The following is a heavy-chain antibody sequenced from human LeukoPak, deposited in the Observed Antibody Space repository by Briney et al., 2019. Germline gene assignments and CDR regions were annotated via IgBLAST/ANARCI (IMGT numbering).Heavy chain of an antibody. CDR1: GFTFSSYS. Sequence: GGSLRLSCVASGFTFSSYSMNWVRQAPGKGLEWVSSISSSSSYIYYADSVKGRFTISRDNAKNSLYLQMNSLRAEDTAVYYCARSGLELRSNWFDPWGQGTLVTVSS. CDR2: ISSSSSYI. CDR3: ARSGLELRSNWFDP. D-gene: IGHD1-7*01. V-gene: IGHV3-21*01. J-gene: IGHJ5*02.